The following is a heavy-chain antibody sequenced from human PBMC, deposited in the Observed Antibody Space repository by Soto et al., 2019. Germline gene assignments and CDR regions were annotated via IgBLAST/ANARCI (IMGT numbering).Heavy chain of an antibody. V-gene: IGHV3-30-3*01. CDR3: ARSKYSSSSRWYFDL. Sequence: GGSLRLSCAASGFTFSSYAMHWARQAPGKGLEWVAVISYDGSNKYYADSVKGRFTISRDNSKNTLYLQMNSLRAEDTAVYYCARSKYSSSSRWYFDLWGRGTLVTVSS. CDR1: GFTFSSYA. CDR2: ISYDGSNK. D-gene: IGHD6-6*01. J-gene: IGHJ2*01.